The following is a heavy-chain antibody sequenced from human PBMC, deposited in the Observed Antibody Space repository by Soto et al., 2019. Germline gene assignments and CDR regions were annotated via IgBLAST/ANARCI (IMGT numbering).Heavy chain of an antibody. V-gene: IGHV4-34*01. CDR1: GGSFSGYY. Sequence: QVQLQQWGAGLLKPSETLSLTCAVYGGSFSGYYWSWIRQPPGKGLEWIGEINHSGSTNYNPSLKSRVTISVDTSKNQFSLKLSSVTAADTAVYYCARALGSSSWNFDYWGQGTLVTVSS. J-gene: IGHJ4*02. CDR2: INHSGST. CDR3: ARALGSSSWNFDY. D-gene: IGHD6-13*01.